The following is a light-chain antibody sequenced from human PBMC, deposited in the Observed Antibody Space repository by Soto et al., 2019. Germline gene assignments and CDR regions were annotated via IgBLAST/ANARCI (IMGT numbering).Light chain of an antibody. CDR3: SSVAGNYNVGV. Sequence: QSVLNQPPSASGSPGQSVTISCTGTSSDVGGYNYVSWYQQHPGKAPRLLIYEVNKRPSGVPDRFSGSKSGNPASLTVSGLQAEDEGDYYCSSVAGNYNVGVFGTVTKLTVL. CDR2: EVN. J-gene: IGLJ1*01. V-gene: IGLV2-8*01. CDR1: SSDVGGYNY.